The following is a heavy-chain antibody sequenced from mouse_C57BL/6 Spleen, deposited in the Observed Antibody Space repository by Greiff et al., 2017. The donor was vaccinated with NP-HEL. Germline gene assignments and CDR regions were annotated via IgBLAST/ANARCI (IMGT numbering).Heavy chain of an antibody. CDR2: INPSTGGT. Sequence: EVQLQQSGPELVKPGASVKISCKASGYSFTGYYMNWVKQSPEKSLEWIGEINPSTGGTTYNQKFKAKATLTVDKSSSTAYMQLKSLTSEDSAVYYCARGAAYYSNYGAYWGQGTLVTVSA. D-gene: IGHD2-5*01. CDR1: GYSFTGYY. V-gene: IGHV1-42*01. CDR3: ARGAAYYSNYGAY. J-gene: IGHJ3*01.